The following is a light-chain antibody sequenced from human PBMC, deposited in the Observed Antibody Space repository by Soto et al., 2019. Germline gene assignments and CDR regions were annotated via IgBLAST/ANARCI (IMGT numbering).Light chain of an antibody. CDR2: EVR. CDR3: SSYTSSSTRV. Sequence: QSVLAQPASVSGSPGQSITISCTGTDSDVGANDYVSWYQVHPGKAPRLLIYEVRNRPSSISYRFSGSKSGNTASLTISGLQAEDEADYYCSSYTSSSTRVFGGGTKVTVL. J-gene: IGLJ2*01. V-gene: IGLV2-14*01. CDR1: DSDVGANDY.